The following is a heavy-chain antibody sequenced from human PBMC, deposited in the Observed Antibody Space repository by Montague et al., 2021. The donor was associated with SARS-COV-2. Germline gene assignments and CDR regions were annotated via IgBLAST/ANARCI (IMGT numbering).Heavy chain of an antibody. CDR2: INHRGST. Sequence: SETLSLTRAVYDGSFSDYSWTWIRQPAGKGLEWIGEINHRGSTNXNPSLKSRVTISVDTSKNQFSLKMTSVTAADTAVYYCARGRQHINMVVVVVTGGEYYFDFWGQGTLVAVSS. CDR3: ARGRQHINMVVVVVTGGEYYFDF. J-gene: IGHJ4*02. V-gene: IGHV4-34*01. CDR1: DGSFSDYS. D-gene: IGHD3-22*01.